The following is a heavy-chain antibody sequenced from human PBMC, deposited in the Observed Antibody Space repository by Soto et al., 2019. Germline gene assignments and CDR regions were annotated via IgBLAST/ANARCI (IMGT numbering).Heavy chain of an antibody. V-gene: IGHV7-4-1*01. Sequence: GASVKVSCKASGYTFTSYAMNWVRQAPGQGLEWMGWINTNTGNPTYAQGFTGRFVFSLDTSVSTAYLQICSLKAEDTAVYYCAREQSHCSSTSCYYYYYGMDVWGQGTTVTVS. CDR2: INTNTGNP. D-gene: IGHD2-2*01. CDR3: AREQSHCSSTSCYYYYYGMDV. CDR1: GYTFTSYA. J-gene: IGHJ6*02.